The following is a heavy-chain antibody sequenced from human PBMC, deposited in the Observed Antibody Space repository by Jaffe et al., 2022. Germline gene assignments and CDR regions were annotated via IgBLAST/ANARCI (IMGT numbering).Heavy chain of an antibody. CDR1: GYPITSYA. J-gene: IGHJ4*02. Sequence: QVQLVQSGAAVKKPGASVKISCEASGYPITSYAMHWVRQAPGQRPEWIGWINAGNDDTRYSQMFQGRVTITRDASANTAYLELSSLTSEDTSVYYCARRGALYGSLYFFGVWGQGTLVTVSS. CDR3: ARRGALYGSLYFFGV. D-gene: IGHD2-8*01. V-gene: IGHV1-3*01. CDR2: INAGNDDT.